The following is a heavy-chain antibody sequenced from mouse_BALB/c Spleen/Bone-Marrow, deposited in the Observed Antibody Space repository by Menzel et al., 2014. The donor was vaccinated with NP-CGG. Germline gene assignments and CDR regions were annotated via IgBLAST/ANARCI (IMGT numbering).Heavy chain of an antibody. D-gene: IGHD2-3*01. V-gene: IGHV1-15*01. CDR2: IHPRSGGT. CDR1: GYTFTDYE. CDR3: TRDGDGYYPYTLDN. J-gene: IGHJ4*01. Sequence: QVQLKESGAELVRPGASVKLSCKALGYTFTDYEIHWVKQTPVHGLEWIGAIHPRSGGTAYNQKFKGKATLTADKSSSIAYMELSNLTSEDSAVYYCTRDGDGYYPYTLDNWGQGTSVTVSS.